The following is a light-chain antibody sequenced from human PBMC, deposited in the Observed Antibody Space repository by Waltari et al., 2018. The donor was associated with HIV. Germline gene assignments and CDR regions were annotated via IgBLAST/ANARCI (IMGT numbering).Light chain of an antibody. Sequence: QSALTQPPSASGSPGQSVTISCTGTSSDVGAYNYVSWFQQHPGKAPKRRIYDCTKRPAGVPERFSGSKSGNTASLTVSGLQAEDEADYYCASHAGSKDVFGGGTRLTVL. V-gene: IGLV2-8*01. CDR2: DCT. CDR3: ASHAGSKDV. J-gene: IGLJ2*01. CDR1: SSDVGAYNY.